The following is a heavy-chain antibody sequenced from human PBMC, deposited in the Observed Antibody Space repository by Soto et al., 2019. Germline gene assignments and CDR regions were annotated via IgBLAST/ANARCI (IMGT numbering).Heavy chain of an antibody. Sequence: ASVKVSCKASGYTFTSYDINWVRQATGQGLEGMGWMNPNSGNTGYAQKFQGRVTMTRNTSISTAYMELSSLRSEDTAVYYCASGRGTVADYYYYGMDVWGQGTTVTVSS. J-gene: IGHJ6*02. CDR1: GYTFTSYD. V-gene: IGHV1-8*01. CDR2: MNPNSGNT. CDR3: ASGRGTVADYYYYGMDV. D-gene: IGHD1-1*01.